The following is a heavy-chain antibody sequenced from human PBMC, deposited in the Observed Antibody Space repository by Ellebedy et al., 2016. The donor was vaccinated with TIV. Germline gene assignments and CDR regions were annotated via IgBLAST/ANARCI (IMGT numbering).Heavy chain of an antibody. CDR1: GFTFSDNY. D-gene: IGHD3-16*01. CDR3: ARVRGSRQLVDY. V-gene: IGHV3-11*01. J-gene: IGHJ4*02. CDR2: IDKSGTAI. Sequence: GGSLRLSCAASGFTFSDNYMGWIRQAPGKGPDWVSYIDKSGTAIYYAPSMKGRVTISGDNAKNTLYLQMNSLGAEDTALYYCARVRGSRQLVDYWGQGTLVTVSS.